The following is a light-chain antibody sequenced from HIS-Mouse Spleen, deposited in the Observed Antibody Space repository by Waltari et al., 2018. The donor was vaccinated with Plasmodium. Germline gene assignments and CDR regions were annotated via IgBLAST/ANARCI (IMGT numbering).Light chain of an antibody. V-gene: IGKV3-15*01. CDR2: DAS. Sequence: EIVLTQSPATLSLSPGERATLSCRASQSVSSYLAWYQQKPGQAPGLLIYDASNRATGIPSRFSGSGSGTEFTLTISSLQSEDFAVYYCQQYNNWSFTFGPGTKVDIK. CDR3: QQYNNWSFT. J-gene: IGKJ3*01. CDR1: QSVSSY.